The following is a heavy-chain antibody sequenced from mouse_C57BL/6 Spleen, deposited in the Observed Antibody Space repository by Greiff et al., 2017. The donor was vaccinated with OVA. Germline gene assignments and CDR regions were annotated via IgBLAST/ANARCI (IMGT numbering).Heavy chain of an antibody. CDR3: AREYPYAMDD. J-gene: IGHJ4*01. CDR1: GYAFSSSC. CDR2: IYPGDGDT. Sequence: QVQLKESGPELVKPGASVTISCKASGYAFSSSCMNWVKQRPGKGLEWIGRIYPGDGDTNYNGKFKGMATLTADTSSSTAYMQLNSLTSEDSAVSFCAREYPYAMDDWGQGTSVTVAS. V-gene: IGHV1-82*01. D-gene: IGHD5-1*01.